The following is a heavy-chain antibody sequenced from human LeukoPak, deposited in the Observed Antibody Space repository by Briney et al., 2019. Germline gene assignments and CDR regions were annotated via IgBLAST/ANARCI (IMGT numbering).Heavy chain of an antibody. Sequence: PGGSLRLSCAASGFTFSSYWMTWVRQAPGKGLEWVANIKEDGSEKYYGDSVKGRFTISRDNAKNSLYLQMNSLRAEDTALYYCAKVGPNARLDPYYYDSSGYYDDDDYWGQGTLVTVSS. V-gene: IGHV3-7*03. CDR2: IKEDGSEK. D-gene: IGHD3-22*01. J-gene: IGHJ4*02. CDR1: GFTFSSYW. CDR3: AKVGPNARLDPYYYDSSGYYDDDDY.